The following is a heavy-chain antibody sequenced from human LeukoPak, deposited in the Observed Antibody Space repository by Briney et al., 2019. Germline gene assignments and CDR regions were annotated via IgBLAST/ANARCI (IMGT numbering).Heavy chain of an antibody. J-gene: IGHJ4*02. CDR3: ARGGGAYCGGDCHRNFDY. Sequence: GGSLRLSCAASGFRFSDYYMSWIRQAPGKGLEWVSSISRGGNSKYSADSVKGRFTISRDNAKNSLDLQMDSLRPEDTAVYYCARGGGAYCGGDCHRNFDYWGQGTLVTVSS. CDR2: ISRGGNSK. D-gene: IGHD2-21*02. CDR1: GFRFSDYY. V-gene: IGHV3-11*01.